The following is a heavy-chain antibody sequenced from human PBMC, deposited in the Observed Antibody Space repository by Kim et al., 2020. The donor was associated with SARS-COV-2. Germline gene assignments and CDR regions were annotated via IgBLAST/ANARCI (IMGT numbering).Heavy chain of an antibody. Sequence: SETLSLTCTVSGGSISSSSYYWGWIRQPPGKGLEWIGSIYYSGSTYYNPSLKSRVTISVDTSKNQFSLKLSSVTAADTAVYYCARQGDILTGLSYWGQGTLVTVSS. CDR1: GGSISSSSYY. CDR3: ARQGDILTGLSY. D-gene: IGHD3-9*01. J-gene: IGHJ4*02. CDR2: IYYSGST. V-gene: IGHV4-39*01.